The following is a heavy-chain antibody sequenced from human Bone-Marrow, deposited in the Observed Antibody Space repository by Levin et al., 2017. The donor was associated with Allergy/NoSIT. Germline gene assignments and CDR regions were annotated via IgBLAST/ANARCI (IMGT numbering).Heavy chain of an antibody. Sequence: GESLKISCGVSGFALRNSAMSWVRQAPGKGLEWVSGISETGWTTYYLDSVKGRFTISRDISKNMLSLQMNSLKVEDPALSFCVKEGGAPRPFEWYFDLWGRGTLVSVSS. V-gene: IGHV3-23*01. CDR3: VKEGGAPRPFEWYFDL. CDR2: ISETGWTT. D-gene: IGHD6-6*01. J-gene: IGHJ2*01. CDR1: GFALRNSA.